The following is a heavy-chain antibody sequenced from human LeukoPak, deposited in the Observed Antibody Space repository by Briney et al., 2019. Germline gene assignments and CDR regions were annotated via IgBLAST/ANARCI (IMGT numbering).Heavy chain of an antibody. CDR1: GLHFRAYE. V-gene: IGHV3-48*03. J-gene: IGHJ4*02. D-gene: IGHD2-21*01. CDR2: ITGGDTTT. Sequence: PGGSLSLPCAASGLHFRAYEMQWVRQAPGKGLEWVSYITGGDTTTYYAESVKGRFTISRDNAKNSLYLQMNSLRAEDTALYYCTTLANHLGSWGQGTLVTVSS. CDR3: TTLANHLGS.